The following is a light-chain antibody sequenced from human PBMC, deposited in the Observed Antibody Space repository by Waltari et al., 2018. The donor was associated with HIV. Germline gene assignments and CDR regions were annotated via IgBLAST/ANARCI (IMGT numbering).Light chain of an antibody. V-gene: IGKV1-39*01. CDR3: HQSYSFPP. J-gene: IGKJ3*01. Sequence: DIQMTQSPSSLSVSVGDRVTITCRASQNIKNYLNWYQQKPGQAPKLLIYTATSLHSGVPSRFTGSGSGTDFSLTITSLQPEDFAFYFWHQSYSFPPFGPGTTVD. CDR1: QNIKNY. CDR2: TAT.